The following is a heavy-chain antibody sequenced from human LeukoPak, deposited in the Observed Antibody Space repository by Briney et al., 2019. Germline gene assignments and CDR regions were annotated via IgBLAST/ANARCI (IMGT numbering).Heavy chain of an antibody. V-gene: IGHV4-34*01. CDR2: INHSGST. J-gene: IGHJ2*01. Sequence: SETLSLTCAVYGGSFSGYYWSWIRQPPGKGLEWIGEINHSGSTNYNPSLKSRVTISVDTSKNQFSLKLGSVTAADTAVYYCARGPSKTTVTTSSSYYWYFDLWGRGTLVTVSS. CDR1: GGSFSGYY. D-gene: IGHD4-17*01. CDR3: ARGPSKTTVTTSSSYYWYFDL.